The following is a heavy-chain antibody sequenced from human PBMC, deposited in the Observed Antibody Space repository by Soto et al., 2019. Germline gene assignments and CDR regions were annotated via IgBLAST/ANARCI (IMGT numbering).Heavy chain of an antibody. D-gene: IGHD1-26*01. J-gene: IGHJ4*02. CDR3: ARGVMGGYERNFDY. CDR2: IYYSGST. V-gene: IGHV4-31*03. CDR1: GGSISSGGYY. Sequence: SETLSLTCTVSGGSISSGGYYWSWIRQHPGKGLEWIGYIYYSGSTYYNPSLKSRVTISVDTSKNQFSLKLSSVTAADTAVYYCARGVMGGYERNFDYWGQGTLVTVSS.